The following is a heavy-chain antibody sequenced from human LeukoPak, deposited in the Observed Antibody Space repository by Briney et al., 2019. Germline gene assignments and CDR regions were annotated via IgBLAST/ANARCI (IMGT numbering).Heavy chain of an antibody. CDR3: ARHHYDSTHDAFDI. D-gene: IGHD3-22*01. CDR1: GDSISYYY. Sequence: TPSETLSLTCTVSGDSISYYYWSWIRQPPGKGLEWFAYIYYTGNANYNPSLKSRVTISVDTSKNQFSLKLNSVTAADTAVYYCARHHYDSTHDAFDIWGRGTMVTVSS. J-gene: IGHJ3*02. CDR2: IYYTGNA. V-gene: IGHV4-59*13.